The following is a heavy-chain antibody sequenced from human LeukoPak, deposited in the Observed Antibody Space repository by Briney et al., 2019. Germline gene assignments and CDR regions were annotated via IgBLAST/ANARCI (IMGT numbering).Heavy chain of an antibody. Sequence: GGSLRLSCAASGLIFREYWMTWVCQAPGNGLEWVANIKYDGSQKYCVDSLKGRFTIARDNAKNSLYHCARARQWLAVSNWFDPWGQGTLVTVSS. CDR2: IKYDGSQK. V-gene: IGHV3-7*01. CDR1: GLIFREYW. J-gene: IGHJ5*02. CDR3: P. D-gene: IGHD3-22*01.